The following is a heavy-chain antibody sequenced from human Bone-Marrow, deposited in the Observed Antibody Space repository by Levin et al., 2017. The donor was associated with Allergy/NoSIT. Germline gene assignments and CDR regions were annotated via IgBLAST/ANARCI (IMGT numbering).Heavy chain of an antibody. CDR3: ASDRTSARADS. CDR1: GFTFSSYW. J-gene: IGHJ4*02. D-gene: IGHD1-14*01. Sequence: GESLKISCAASGFTFSSYWMHWVRQAPGKGLVWVSRINSDGSSTTYADSVKGRFTISRDNAKNTLYLQMNSLRGEDTGVYYGASDRTSARADSWGQGTLVTVSS. CDR2: INSDGSST. V-gene: IGHV3-74*01.